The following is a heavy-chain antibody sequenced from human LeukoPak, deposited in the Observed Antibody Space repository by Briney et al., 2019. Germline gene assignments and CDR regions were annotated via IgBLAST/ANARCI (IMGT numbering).Heavy chain of an antibody. CDR2: IRYDGSNK. D-gene: IGHD3-22*01. CDR3: ARPIDSSGFYYFDY. J-gene: IGHJ4*02. V-gene: IGHV3-30*02. CDR1: GFTFSSYG. Sequence: GGSLRLSCAASGFTFSSYGMHWVRQAPGKGLEWVAFIRYDGSNKYYADSVKGRFTISRDNSKNTLYLQMNSLRAEDTAVYYCARPIDSSGFYYFDYWGQGTLVTVSS.